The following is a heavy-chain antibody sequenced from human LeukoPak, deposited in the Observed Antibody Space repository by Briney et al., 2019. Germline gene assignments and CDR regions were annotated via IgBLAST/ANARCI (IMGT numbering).Heavy chain of an antibody. CDR1: GFTFSSYE. CDR2: ISSSGSTI. J-gene: IGHJ4*02. D-gene: IGHD2-2*01. CDR3: ARAPFCSSTSCPNVIDY. V-gene: IGHV3-48*03. Sequence: GGSLRLSCAASGFTFSSYEMNWVRQAPGKGLEWVSYISSSGSTIYYADSVKGRFTISRDNAKNSLYLQMNSLRAEDTAVYYCARAPFCSSTSCPNVIDYWGQGTLVTVSS.